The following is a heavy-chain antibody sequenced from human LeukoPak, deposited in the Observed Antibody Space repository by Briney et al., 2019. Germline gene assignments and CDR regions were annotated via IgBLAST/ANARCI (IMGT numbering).Heavy chain of an antibody. CDR2: ISYDGSNK. J-gene: IGHJ4*02. Sequence: GGSLRLSCAASGLTFSSYGMHWVRQAPGKGLEWVAVISYDGSNKYYADSVKGRFTISRDNSKNTLYLQMNSLRAEDTAVYYCARVGPYCSSTSCYDYWGQGTLVTVSS. V-gene: IGHV3-30*03. CDR1: GLTFSSYG. CDR3: ARVGPYCSSTSCYDY. D-gene: IGHD2-2*01.